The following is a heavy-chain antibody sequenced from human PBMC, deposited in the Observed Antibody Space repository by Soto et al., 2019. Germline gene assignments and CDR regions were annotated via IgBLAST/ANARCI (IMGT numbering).Heavy chain of an antibody. CDR2: ISGNGGST. V-gene: IGHV3-23*01. Sequence: EVQLLESGGGLVEPGGSLRLSCAASGFHFSIYAMGWVRQAPGKGLEWVSVISGNGGSTYYPDSVKGRFSISRDISKNRLFLEMNRLRDEDTTIYYCAGLGGYSGYDTVDYWGQGTVVTVCS. J-gene: IGHJ4*02. CDR3: AGLGGYSGYDTVDY. D-gene: IGHD5-12*01. CDR1: GFHFSIYA.